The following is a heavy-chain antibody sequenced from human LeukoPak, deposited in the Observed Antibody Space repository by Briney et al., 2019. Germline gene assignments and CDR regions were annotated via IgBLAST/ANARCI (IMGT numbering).Heavy chain of an antibody. J-gene: IGHJ4*02. Sequence: SETLSLTCTVSSGSISSFYWSWIRQPPGKGLEWIGYIFYSGSTNYNPSLKSRVTISVDTSKNQFSLGLSSVTAADTAVYYCARGPTRYYFDCWGQGTLVTVSS. CDR1: SGSISSFY. V-gene: IGHV4-59*01. D-gene: IGHD4-17*01. CDR2: IFYSGST. CDR3: ARGPTRYYFDC.